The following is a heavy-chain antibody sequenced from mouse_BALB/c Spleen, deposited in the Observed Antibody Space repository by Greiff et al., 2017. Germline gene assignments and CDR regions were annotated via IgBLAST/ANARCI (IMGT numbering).Heavy chain of an antibody. CDR3: ARDSNTMIKRWGAMDD. D-gene: IGHD2-4*01. CDR1: GFTFTDYY. V-gene: IGHV7-3*02. J-gene: IGHJ4*01. Sequence: EVQGVESGGGLVQPGGSLRLSCATSGFTFTDYYMSWVRQPPGKALEWLGCIRNKANGYTTEYSASVKGRLTISRDNSQSILYLQMNTLRDEDSATYYCARDSNTMIKRWGAMDDRGQGTSGTVSS. CDR2: IRNKANGYTT.